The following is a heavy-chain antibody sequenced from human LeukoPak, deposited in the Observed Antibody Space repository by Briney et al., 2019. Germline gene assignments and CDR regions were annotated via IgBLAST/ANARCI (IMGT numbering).Heavy chain of an antibody. CDR1: GGSXSSXGYY. CDR2: IYYSGST. CDR3: ARERRAAITDYYYYMDV. D-gene: IGHD2-2*02. V-gene: IGHV4-61*08. Sequence: TLSLXCTVSGGSXSSXGYYWSWIRQPPGKGXXWIXYIYYSGSTNYNPSLKSRVTISVDTSKNQFSLKLSSVTAADTAVYYCARERRAAITDYYYYMDVWGKGTTVTVSS. J-gene: IGHJ6*03.